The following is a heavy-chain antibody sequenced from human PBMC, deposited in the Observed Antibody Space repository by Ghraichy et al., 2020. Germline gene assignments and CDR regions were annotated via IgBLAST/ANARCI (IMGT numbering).Heavy chain of an antibody. CDR3: ANGGNSLDF. Sequence: SQTLSLTCTVSGASISRNYWSWIRQPPGKGLEWIGWIYYNGDTNYNPSLKSRVTISVDASKNQFSLKLSSVTAVDTAVYYCANGGNSLDFWGQGTLVTVSS. D-gene: IGHD4-23*01. CDR1: GASISRNY. CDR2: IYYNGDT. V-gene: IGHV4-59*03. J-gene: IGHJ4*02.